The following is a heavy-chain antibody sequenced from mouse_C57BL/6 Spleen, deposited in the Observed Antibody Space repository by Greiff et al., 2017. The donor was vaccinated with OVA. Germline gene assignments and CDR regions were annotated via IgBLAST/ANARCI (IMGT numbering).Heavy chain of an antibody. V-gene: IGHV1-76*01. J-gene: IGHJ3*01. D-gene: IGHD3-2*02. CDR3: ARSSGYRFAY. Sequence: QVQLQQSGAELVRPGASVKLSCKASGYTFTDYYINWVKQRPGQGLEWIARIYPGSGNTYYNEKFKGKATLTAEKSSSTSYMQLSSLTSEDSAVYFCARSSGYRFAYWGQGTLVTVSA. CDR1: GYTFTDYY. CDR2: IYPGSGNT.